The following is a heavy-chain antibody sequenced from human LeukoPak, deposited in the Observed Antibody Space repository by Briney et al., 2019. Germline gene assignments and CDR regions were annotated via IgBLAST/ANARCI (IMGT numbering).Heavy chain of an antibody. CDR3: AKDPMVRGVIPYFDY. D-gene: IGHD3-10*01. J-gene: IGHJ4*02. CDR1: GFTFSNYA. CDR2: IGYRGGSI. V-gene: IGHV3-23*01. Sequence: GGSLRLSCAASGFTFSNYAMRWVRQAPGKGLEWVSIIGYRGGSIYYAYSVQGRFTISRDNSKNTLSLQMNGLRPEDTAVYYCAKDPMVRGVIPYFDYWGQGTLVTVSS.